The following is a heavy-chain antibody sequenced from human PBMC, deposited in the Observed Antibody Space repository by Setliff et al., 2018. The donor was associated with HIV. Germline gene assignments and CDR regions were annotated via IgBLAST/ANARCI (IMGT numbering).Heavy chain of an antibody. CDR2: IYYSGGT. D-gene: IGHD6-19*01. V-gene: IGHV4-59*01. CDR3: ARGSSGWTFDY. CDR1: GGSISSYY. Sequence: SETLSLTCNVSGGSISSYYWNWIRQPPGKGLEWIGYIYYSGGTNYNPSLKSRVTISADKSKDQFSLKLSSVTAADTAVYYCARGSSGWTFDYWGQGTLVTVSS. J-gene: IGHJ4*02.